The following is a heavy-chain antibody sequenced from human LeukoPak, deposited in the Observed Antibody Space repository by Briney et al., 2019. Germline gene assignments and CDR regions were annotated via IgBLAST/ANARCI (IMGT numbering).Heavy chain of an antibody. Sequence: GGSLRLSRGVSGFPFRSYSMRLVRQAPGKGLEWVSAISGSGGSTYYADSVKGRFTISRDNSKNTLYLQMNSLRAEDTAVYYCARALGKDSRWLVLDAFVMWGQGTMVTVSS. D-gene: IGHD6-19*01. V-gene: IGHV3-23*01. CDR3: ARALGKDSRWLVLDAFVM. J-gene: IGHJ3*02. CDR1: GFPFRSYS. CDR2: ISGSGGST.